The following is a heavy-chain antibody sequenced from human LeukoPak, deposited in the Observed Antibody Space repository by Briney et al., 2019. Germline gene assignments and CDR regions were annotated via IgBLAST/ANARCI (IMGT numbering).Heavy chain of an antibody. V-gene: IGHV3-53*01. CDR1: GGSISSSSYY. J-gene: IGHJ6*03. CDR2: IYSDGST. CDR3: AREEYYYYYMDV. Sequence: ETLSLTCTVSGGSISSSSYYWGWIRQPPGKGLEWVSVIYSDGSTYYADSVKGRLTISRDNSKNTLYLQMNSLRAEDTAVYYCAREEYYYYYMDVWGKGTTVTVSS.